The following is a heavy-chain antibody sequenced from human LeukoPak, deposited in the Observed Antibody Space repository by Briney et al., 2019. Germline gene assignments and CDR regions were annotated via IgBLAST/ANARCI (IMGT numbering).Heavy chain of an antibody. CDR1: GGSISSYY. J-gene: IGHJ5*02. V-gene: IGHV4-59*01. CDR3: ARDRNTANPFDP. Sequence: SETLSLTCTVSGGSISSYYWSWIRQPPGKGLEWIGYIYYSGSTNYNPSLKSRVTISVDTSKNQFSLKLSSVTAADTAVYYCARDRNTANPFDPWGQGTLVTVSS. CDR2: IYYSGST. D-gene: IGHD5-18*01.